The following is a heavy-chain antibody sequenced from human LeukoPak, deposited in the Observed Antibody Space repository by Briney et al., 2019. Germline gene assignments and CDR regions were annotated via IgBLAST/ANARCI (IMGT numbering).Heavy chain of an antibody. Sequence: GGSLRLSCAASGFAFSSYAMSWVRQAPGKGLEWVSAISGGADITYYADSVKGRFTISRDNSKNTPYLQMNSLRAEDTAVYYCAKAQNNGGDFDYWGQGILVTVAS. D-gene: IGHD4-23*01. V-gene: IGHV3-23*01. J-gene: IGHJ4*02. CDR1: GFAFSSYA. CDR2: ISGGADIT. CDR3: AKAQNNGGDFDY.